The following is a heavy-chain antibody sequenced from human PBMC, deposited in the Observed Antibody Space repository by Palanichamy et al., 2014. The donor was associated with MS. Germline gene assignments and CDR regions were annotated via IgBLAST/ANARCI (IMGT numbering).Heavy chain of an antibody. V-gene: IGHV3-23*01. J-gene: IGHJ4*02. CDR1: GFTFSNFA. CDR3: AKPYHSFSSASHYVHFDS. Sequence: VQLLESGGDLVQPGGSLRLSCAASGFTFSNFAMTWVRQAPGKGLEWVSSIGGGGNTFYADSVKGRFTISRDHSKDTLYLQMNSLRAGDTAVYYCAKPYHSFSSASHYVHFDSWGQGILVTVSS. CDR2: IGGGGNT. D-gene: IGHD2-2*01.